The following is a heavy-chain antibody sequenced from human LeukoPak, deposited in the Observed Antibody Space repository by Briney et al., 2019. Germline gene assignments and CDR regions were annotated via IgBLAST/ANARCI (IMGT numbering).Heavy chain of an antibody. Sequence: GGSLRLSCAASGFTFSSYEMNWVRQAPGKGLEWVSYISSSGSTIYYADSVKGRFTISRDNAKNSLYLQMNSLRAEDTAVYYCARDGVLRSHGAFDIWGQGTMVTVSS. CDR3: ARDGVLRSHGAFDI. CDR2: ISSSGSTI. CDR1: GFTFSSYE. D-gene: IGHD4-17*01. V-gene: IGHV3-48*03. J-gene: IGHJ3*02.